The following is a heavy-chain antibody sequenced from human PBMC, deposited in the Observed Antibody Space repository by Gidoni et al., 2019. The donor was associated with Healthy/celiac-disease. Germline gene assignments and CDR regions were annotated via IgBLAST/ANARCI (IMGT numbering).Heavy chain of an antibody. D-gene: IGHD3-3*01. Sequence: QVQLVQSGAEVKKPGASVKVSCKASGYTFTSYGIRWVRQAPGQGLEWIGWISAYNGNTNYAQKLKGRVTMTTDTSTSTDHMELRSLRSYDFWSGYYPYYYGMDVWGQGTTVTVSS. V-gene: IGHV1-18*04. J-gene: IGHJ6*02. CDR2: ISAYNGNT. CDR1: GYTFTSYG. CDR3: PYYYGMDV.